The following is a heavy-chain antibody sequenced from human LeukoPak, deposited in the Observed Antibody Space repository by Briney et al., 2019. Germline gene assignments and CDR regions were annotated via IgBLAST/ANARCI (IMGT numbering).Heavy chain of an antibody. CDR3: ASGNYYGSGSYFSRSSRDY. J-gene: IGHJ4*02. CDR2: INHSGST. Sequence: PSETLSLTCAVYGGSFSGYYWSWIRQPPGKGLEWIGEINHSGSTNYNPSLKSRVTISVDTSKNQFSLKLSSVTAADTAVYYCASGNYYGSGSYFSRSSRDYWGQGTLVIVSS. V-gene: IGHV4-34*01. CDR1: GGSFSGYY. D-gene: IGHD3-10*01.